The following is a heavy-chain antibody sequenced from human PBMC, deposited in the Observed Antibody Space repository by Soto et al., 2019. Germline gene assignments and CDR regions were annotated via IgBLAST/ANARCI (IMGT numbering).Heavy chain of an antibody. Sequence: EVQLLESGGGLVQPGGSLRLSCAASGFTFSSYAMSWVRQAPGKGLEWVSAISGSGGSTYYADSVKGPFTISRDNSKNTLYLQMNSLRAEVTAVYYCAKMNPRSRAVLLVPRFDFWGQGSLVTVSS. D-gene: IGHD3-10*01. CDR1: GFTFSSYA. J-gene: IGHJ4*02. CDR3: AKMNPRSRAVLLVPRFDF. CDR2: ISGSGGST. V-gene: IGHV3-23*01.